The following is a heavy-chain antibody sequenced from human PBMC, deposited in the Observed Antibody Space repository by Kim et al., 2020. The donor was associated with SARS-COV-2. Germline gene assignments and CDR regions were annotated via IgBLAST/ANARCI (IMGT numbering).Heavy chain of an antibody. J-gene: IGHJ6*02. V-gene: IGHV3-30*04. Sequence: GGSLRLSCAASGFTFSSYAMHWVRQAPGKGLEWVAVISYDGSNKYYADSVKGRFTISRDNSKNTLYLQMNSLRAEDTAVYYCARGQIVVVTASQYYYYYYGMDVWGQGTTVTVSS. D-gene: IGHD2-21*02. CDR3: ARGQIVVVTASQYYYYYYGMDV. CDR1: GFTFSSYA. CDR2: ISYDGSNK.